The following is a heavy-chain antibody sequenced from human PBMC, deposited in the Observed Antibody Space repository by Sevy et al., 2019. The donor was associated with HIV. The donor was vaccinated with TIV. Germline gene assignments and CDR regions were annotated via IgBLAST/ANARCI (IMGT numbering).Heavy chain of an antibody. V-gene: IGHV1-46*01. Sequence: ASVKVSCRASAYSFTLYYMNWVRQAPGQGLEWMGLINPTGGHTSDAQRFQGRLSMTRDTSTTTFYMELRSLTYEDTAVYYCAVSQSCGGDCYYIDSWGQGTLVTVSS. CDR2: INPTGGHT. CDR1: AYSFTLYY. CDR3: AVSQSCGGDCYYIDS. J-gene: IGHJ4*02. D-gene: IGHD2-21*02.